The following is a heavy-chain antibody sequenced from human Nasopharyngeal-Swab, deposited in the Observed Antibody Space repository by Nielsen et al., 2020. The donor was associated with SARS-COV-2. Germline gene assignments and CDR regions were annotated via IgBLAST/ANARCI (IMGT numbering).Heavy chain of an antibody. D-gene: IGHD2-2*01. CDR2: ISGYNGKT. CDR1: GYTFTSYG. J-gene: IGHJ4*02. CDR3: AREMPSSSPDY. Sequence: ASVKVSCKASGYTFTSYGISWVRQAPGQGLEWMGWISGYNGKTNYAQMLQGRITMTTDTSTSTAYMELRSLKSDDTAVYYCAREMPSSSPDYWGQGTLVTVSS. V-gene: IGHV1-18*01.